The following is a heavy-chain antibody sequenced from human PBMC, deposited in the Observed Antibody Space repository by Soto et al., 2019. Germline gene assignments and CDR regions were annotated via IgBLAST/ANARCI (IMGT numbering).Heavy chain of an antibody. V-gene: IGHV3-21*01. CDR3: ARDRGAVATLDY. Sequence: GGSLRLSCAASGFTFSSYSMNWVRQAPGKGLEWVSSISSSSSYIYYADSVKGRFTISRDNAKNSLYLQMNSLRAEDTAVYYCARDRGAVATLDYWGQGTLVTVYS. CDR1: GFTFSSYS. J-gene: IGHJ4*02. D-gene: IGHD6-19*01. CDR2: ISSSSSYI.